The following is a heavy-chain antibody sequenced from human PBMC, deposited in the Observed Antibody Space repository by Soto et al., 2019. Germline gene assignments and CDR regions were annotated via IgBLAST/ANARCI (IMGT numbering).Heavy chain of an antibody. CDR2: ISSDGHHQ. CDR3: SRGTYYPQSSGLHADY. Sequence: QVQLVESGGGEVQPGGXXXVSCAXSGFSFXDYAMYWXRQAXGQGLEWVAIISSDGHHQFYLDNLRGRFTVSRDNSKNTLYLQMNSLRPEDTAVYYCSRGTYYPQSSGLHADYWGPGTVVTVSS. CDR1: GFSFXDYA. J-gene: IGHJ4*02. D-gene: IGHD3-22*01. V-gene: IGHV3-30*03.